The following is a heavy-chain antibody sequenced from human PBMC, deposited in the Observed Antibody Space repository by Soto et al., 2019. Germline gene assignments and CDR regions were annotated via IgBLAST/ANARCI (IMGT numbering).Heavy chain of an antibody. Sequence: GGSLRLSCAASGFTFSSYSMSWVRQAPGKGLEWVSYISSSTIYYADSVKGRFTISRDNSKNTLYLQMNSLRAEDTAVYYCARDPGYCISTSCYPYYFDYWGQGTLVTVSS. CDR2: ISSSTI. D-gene: IGHD2-2*01. CDR1: GFTFSSYS. V-gene: IGHV3-48*01. J-gene: IGHJ4*02. CDR3: ARDPGYCISTSCYPYYFDY.